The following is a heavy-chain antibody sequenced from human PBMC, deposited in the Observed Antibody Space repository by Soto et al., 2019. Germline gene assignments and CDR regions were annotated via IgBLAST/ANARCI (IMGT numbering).Heavy chain of an antibody. V-gene: IGHV4-34*01. CDR3: ARAPMDDYGNYYDGMDV. Sequence: EQLQQWGAGLLEPSETLSLTCGVSGGSFRGYSWNWIRQSPEKGLEWIGEINYRGITSYNPSLRSRVTISLDTSTNRFSLTLTSVTAADTAIYYCARAPMDDYGNYYDGMDVWGQGTTITVS. CDR1: GGSFRGYS. CDR2: INYRGIT. J-gene: IGHJ6*02. D-gene: IGHD4-17*01.